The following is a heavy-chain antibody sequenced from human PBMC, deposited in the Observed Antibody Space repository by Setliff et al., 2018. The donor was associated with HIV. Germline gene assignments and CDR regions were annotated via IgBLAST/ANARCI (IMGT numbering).Heavy chain of an antibody. Sequence: PSQTLSLACAISGDSVSSSNRVAWNWIRQSPSRGLEWLGRTYYSSKWYTDYAMSVKGRIIINPDTSKNRLSLQLNSVTPEDTAVYYCVRGNVSAFDIWGQGTMVTVSS. V-gene: IGHV6-1*01. CDR2: TYYSSKWYT. D-gene: IGHD2-15*01. CDR1: GDSVSSSNRVA. CDR3: VRGNVSAFDI. J-gene: IGHJ3*02.